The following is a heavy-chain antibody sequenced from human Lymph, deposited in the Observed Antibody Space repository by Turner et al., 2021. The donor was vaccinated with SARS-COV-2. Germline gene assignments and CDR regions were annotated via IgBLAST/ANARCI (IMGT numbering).Heavy chain of an antibody. V-gene: IGHV3-30*04. J-gene: IGHJ6*02. CDR1: GFTFSTYV. CDR3: ARGHGGNYYYGMDV. Sequence: QVQLVESGGGVVQPGRSLRLSCAASGFTFSTYVMHWVRQASGKGLEWVALISYDGSNEYYADSVKGRFTISRDNSKNTVYLHMNSLRTEDTAMYYCARGHGGNYYYGMDVWGQGTTVTVSS. CDR2: ISYDGSNE. D-gene: IGHD2-15*01.